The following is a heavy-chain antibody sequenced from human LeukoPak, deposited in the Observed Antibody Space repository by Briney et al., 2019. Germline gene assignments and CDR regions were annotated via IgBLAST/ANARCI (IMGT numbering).Heavy chain of an antibody. D-gene: IGHD3-3*01. CDR3: ARAGPPNYDFWSGYYAIFDY. Sequence: SVKVSCKASGGTFSSYAISWVRQAPGQGLEWMGGIIPIFGTANYAQKFQGRVTITADESTSTAYMELSSLRSEDTAVYYCARAGPPNYDFWSGYYAIFDYWGQGTLVTVSS. J-gene: IGHJ4*02. CDR2: IIPIFGTA. V-gene: IGHV1-69*01. CDR1: GGTFSSYA.